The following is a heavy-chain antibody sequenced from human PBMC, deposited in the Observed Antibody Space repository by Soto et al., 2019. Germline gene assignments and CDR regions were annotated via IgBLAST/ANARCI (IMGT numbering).Heavy chain of an antibody. CDR2: IYYSGST. J-gene: IGHJ4*02. D-gene: IGHD6-19*01. V-gene: IGHV4-59*01. Sequence: QVQLQESGPGLVKPSETLSLTCTVSGGSISSYYWSWIRQPPGKGLEWIGYIYYSGSTNYNPSLKGRVTISVDTSKNQFSLKLSSVTAADTAVYYCATFPLAVAGFRGYWGQGTLVTVSS. CDR3: ATFPLAVAGFRGY. CDR1: GGSISSYY.